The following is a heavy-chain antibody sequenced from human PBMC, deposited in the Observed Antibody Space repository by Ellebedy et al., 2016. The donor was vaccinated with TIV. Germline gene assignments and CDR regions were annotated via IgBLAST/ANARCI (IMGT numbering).Heavy chain of an antibody. D-gene: IGHD3-10*01. V-gene: IGHV3-48*04. CDR3: AREGWGETVRGY. Sequence: ESLKISCAASGLTLSTSSMNWVRQSPGKGLEWLSYISASGATIYYADAVKGRFTIARDNARDLLYLQMSSLRAEDTAIYYCAREGWGETVRGYWGQGTQVTVSS. CDR2: ISASGATI. J-gene: IGHJ4*02. CDR1: GLTLSTSS.